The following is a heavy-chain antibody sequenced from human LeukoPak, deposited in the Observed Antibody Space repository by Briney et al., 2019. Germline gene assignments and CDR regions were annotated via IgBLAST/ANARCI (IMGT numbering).Heavy chain of an antibody. Sequence: ASVKVSCKASGYTFTGYYMHWVRQAPGQGLEWMGWINPNSGGTNYAQKFQGRVTMTRDTSISPAYMELSRLRSDDTAVYYCARDDPIFRAYCGGDCYGYWGQGTLVTVSS. J-gene: IGHJ4*02. CDR3: ARDDPIFRAYCGGDCYGY. V-gene: IGHV1-2*02. CDR2: INPNSGGT. CDR1: GYTFTGYY. D-gene: IGHD2-21*02.